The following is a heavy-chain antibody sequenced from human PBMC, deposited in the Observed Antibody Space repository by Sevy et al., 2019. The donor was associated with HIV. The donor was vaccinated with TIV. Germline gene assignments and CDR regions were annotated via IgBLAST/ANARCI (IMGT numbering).Heavy chain of an antibody. CDR3: ARNTASSAQIGYFQH. CDR1: GFTFSSYA. D-gene: IGHD3-22*01. Sequence: GGSLRLSCAASGFTFSSYAMSWVRQAPGKGLEWVSAISGSGGSTYYADSVKGRFTISRVNSKNTLYLQMNSLRAEDTAVYYCARNTASSAQIGYFQHWGQSTLVTVSS. CDR2: ISGSGGST. V-gene: IGHV3-23*01. J-gene: IGHJ1*01.